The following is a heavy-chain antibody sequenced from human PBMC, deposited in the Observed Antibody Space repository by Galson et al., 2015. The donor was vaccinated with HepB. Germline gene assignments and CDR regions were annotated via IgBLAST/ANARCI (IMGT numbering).Heavy chain of an antibody. D-gene: IGHD6-19*01. CDR1: GGSFRGNY. J-gene: IGHJ4*02. CDR3: AGYSSAWASFDF. Sequence: SETLSLTCAVYGGSFRGNYWSWIRQPPRKGLEWIGEINHSGSTNYNPSLKSRVTISLDTSKKQFSLKLSSVTAADTAVYYCAGYSSAWASFDFRGQGTLVTVSS. CDR2: INHSGST. V-gene: IGHV4-34*01.